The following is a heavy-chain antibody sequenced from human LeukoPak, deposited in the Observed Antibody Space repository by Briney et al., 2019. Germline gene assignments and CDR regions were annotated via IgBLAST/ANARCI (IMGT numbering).Heavy chain of an antibody. J-gene: IGHJ4*02. CDR2: IYSSGST. Sequence: ASETLSLTCTVSGGPISSYYWSWIRQPAGKGLEWIGRIYSSGSTNYNPSLKSRVTMSADTSKNQFSLKLNSGTAADTAVYYCARGDYYDSSGLDYWGQGTLVTVSS. V-gene: IGHV4-4*07. D-gene: IGHD3-22*01. CDR1: GGPISSYY. CDR3: ARGDYYDSSGLDY.